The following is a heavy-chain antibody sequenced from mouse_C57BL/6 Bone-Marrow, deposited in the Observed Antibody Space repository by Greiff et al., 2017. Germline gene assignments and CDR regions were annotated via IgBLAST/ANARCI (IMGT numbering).Heavy chain of an antibody. V-gene: IGHV1-64*01. D-gene: IGHD2-3*01. CDR2: IHPNSGST. CDR1: GYTFTSYW. CDR3: ARGLLGWYFAV. Sequence: QVQLQQPGAELVKPGASVKLSCQASGYTFTSYWMHWVKQRPGQGLEWIGMIHPNSGSTNYNEKFKSKATLTVDKSSSTAYMQLSSLTSEDSAVYYCARGLLGWYFAVWGTGTTVTVST. J-gene: IGHJ1*03.